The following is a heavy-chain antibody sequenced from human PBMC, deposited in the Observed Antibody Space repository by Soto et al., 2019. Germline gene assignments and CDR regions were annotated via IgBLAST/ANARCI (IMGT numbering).Heavy chain of an antibody. D-gene: IGHD3-16*02. CDR1: GFTFSSYS. J-gene: IGHJ3*02. CDR2: ISSSSSSTI. V-gene: IGHV3-48*01. CDR3: ARDVHDYIWGSYRLGAFDI. Sequence: GGSLRLSCAASGFTFSSYSMNWVRQAPGKGLEWVSYISSSSSSTIYYADSVKGRFTISRDNAKNSLYLQMNSLRAEDTAVYYCARDVHDYIWGSYRLGAFDIWGQGTMVTVSS.